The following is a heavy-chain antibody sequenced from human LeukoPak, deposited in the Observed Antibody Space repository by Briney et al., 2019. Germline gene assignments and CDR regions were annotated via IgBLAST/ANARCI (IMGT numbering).Heavy chain of an antibody. Sequence: PSETLSLTCAVYGGSFSGYYWSWIRQPPGKGLEWIGEINHSGSTNYNPSLKSRVTISVDTSKSQFSLKLSSVTAADTAVYYCARKTAAEYFDYWGQGTLVTVSS. CDR2: INHSGST. D-gene: IGHD2-2*01. CDR3: ARKTAAEYFDY. V-gene: IGHV4-34*01. CDR1: GGSFSGYY. J-gene: IGHJ4*02.